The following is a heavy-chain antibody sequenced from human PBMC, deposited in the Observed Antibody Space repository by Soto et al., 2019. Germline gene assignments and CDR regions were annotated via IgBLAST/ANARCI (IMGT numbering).Heavy chain of an antibody. CDR1: GFTFSSYA. J-gene: IGHJ4*02. CDR3: AKMSDDFWSGSHLFDY. D-gene: IGHD3-3*01. CDR2: ISGSGGST. V-gene: IGHV3-23*01. Sequence: PGGSLRLSCAASGFTFSSYAMSWVRQAPGKGLEWVSAISGSGGSTYYADSVKGRFTISRDNSKNTLYLQMNSLRAEDTAVYYCAKMSDDFWSGSHLFDYWGQGTLVTVSS.